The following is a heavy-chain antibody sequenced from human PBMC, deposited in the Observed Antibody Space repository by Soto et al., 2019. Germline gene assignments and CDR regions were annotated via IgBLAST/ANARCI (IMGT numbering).Heavy chain of an antibody. CDR1: AFTFSSYG. Sequence: GGSLRLSCAASAFTFSSYGMNWVRQAPGKGLEWVAVISYDGSNKYYADSVKGRFTISRDFSNNTLSLQMNSLRADDTAIYYCGKARYLLVDQPLYFESWGQGTLVTVSS. V-gene: IGHV3-33*05. CDR3: GKARYLLVDQPLYFES. J-gene: IGHJ4*02. CDR2: ISYDGSNK. D-gene: IGHD3-9*01.